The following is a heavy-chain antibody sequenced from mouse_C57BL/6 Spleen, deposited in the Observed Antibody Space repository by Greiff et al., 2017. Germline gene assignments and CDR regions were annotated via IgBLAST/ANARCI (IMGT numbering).Heavy chain of an antibody. Sequence: EVQVVESGGGLVKPGGSLKLSCAASGFTFSSYAMSWVRQTPEKRLEWVATISDGGSYTYYPDNVKGRFTISRDNAKNNLYLQMSHLKSEDTAMYYCAREDSNYSFAYWGQGTLVTVSA. CDR2: ISDGGSYT. CDR3: AREDSNYSFAY. V-gene: IGHV5-4*01. CDR1: GFTFSSYA. D-gene: IGHD2-5*01. J-gene: IGHJ3*01.